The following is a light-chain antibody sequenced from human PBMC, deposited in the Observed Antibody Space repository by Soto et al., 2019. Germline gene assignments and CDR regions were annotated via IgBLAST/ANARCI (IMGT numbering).Light chain of an antibody. CDR3: SSYAGSRIFV. V-gene: IGLV2-8*01. Sequence: QSVLTQPPSASGSPGQSVTISCAGTSGDVGGYNYVSWYQQHPGKAPKLLIYEVIKRPSGVPDRFSGSKFANTASLTVSGLQADDEADYFCSSYAGSRIFVLGTGTKLTVL. CDR2: EVI. CDR1: SGDVGGYNY. J-gene: IGLJ1*01.